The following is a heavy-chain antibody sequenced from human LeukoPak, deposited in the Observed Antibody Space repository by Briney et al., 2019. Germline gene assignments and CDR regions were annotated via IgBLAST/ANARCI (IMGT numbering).Heavy chain of an antibody. D-gene: IGHD6-13*01. CDR2: IKQDGSEK. CDR1: GFTFSTYW. Sequence: GGSLRLSCAASGFTFSTYWMSWVRQAPGKGLEWVANIKQDGSEKYYVDSVKGRFTISRDNAKNSLYLQMSSLRAEDTAVYYCARVSSSWWLWYFDLWGRGTLVTVSS. CDR3: ARVSSSWWLWYFDL. V-gene: IGHV3-7*01. J-gene: IGHJ2*01.